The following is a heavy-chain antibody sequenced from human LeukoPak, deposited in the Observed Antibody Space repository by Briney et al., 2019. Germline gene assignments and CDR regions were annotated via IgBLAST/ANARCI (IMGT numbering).Heavy chain of an antibody. CDR3: ARSRPIFGVVTIDY. V-gene: IGHV4-59*01. J-gene: IGHJ4*02. D-gene: IGHD3-3*01. Sequence: SETLSLTCTVSGGSISSYYWSWIRQPPGKGLEWIGYIYYSGSTNYNPSLKSRVTISVDTSKNQFSLKLSSVTAADTAVYYCARSRPIFGVVTIDYWGQGTLVTVSS. CDR2: IYYSGST. CDR1: GGSISSYY.